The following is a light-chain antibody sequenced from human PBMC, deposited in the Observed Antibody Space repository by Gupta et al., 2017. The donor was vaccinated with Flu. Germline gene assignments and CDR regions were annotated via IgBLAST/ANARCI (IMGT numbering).Light chain of an antibody. CDR2: DAS. CDR1: QDIVNF. J-gene: IGKJ2*01. CDR3: QQYEILPFT. V-gene: IGKV1-33*01. Sequence: PSSVSASVGDRVTITCQASQDIVNFLNWYQQKPGKAPKLLIFDASSLETGVPSRFSGRGSGTHFTFTISDLQPEDFATYFCQQYEILPFTFGQGTKVDIK.